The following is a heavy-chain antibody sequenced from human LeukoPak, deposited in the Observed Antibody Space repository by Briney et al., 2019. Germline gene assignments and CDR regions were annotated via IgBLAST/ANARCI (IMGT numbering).Heavy chain of an antibody. CDR2: IYSSGNT. CDR1: GGSISSYY. J-gene: IGHJ2*01. D-gene: IGHD2-2*01. CDR3: ARGQYHLLFWYFDL. V-gene: IGHV4-4*07. Sequence: SETLSLTCTVSGGSISSYYWSWIRQPTGKGLEWIGRIYSSGNTNYNPSLKSRVTMSVDTSKNQFSLKLSSATAADTAVYYCARGQYHLLFWYFDLWGRGTLVTVSS.